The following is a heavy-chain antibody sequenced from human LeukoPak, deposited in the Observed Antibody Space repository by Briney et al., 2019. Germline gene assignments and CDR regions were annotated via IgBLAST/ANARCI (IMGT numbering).Heavy chain of an antibody. CDR1: GFTFSSYS. Sequence: PGGSLRLSCAASGFTFSSYSMNWVRQAPGKGLEWVSSISSSSSYIYYAESVKGRLTISRDNAKNSQYLQMNSLRAEDTAVYYCARDQEQWLVNYYNWFDPWGQGTLVTVSS. CDR3: ARDQEQWLVNYYNWFDP. CDR2: ISSSSSYI. D-gene: IGHD6-19*01. J-gene: IGHJ5*02. V-gene: IGHV3-21*01.